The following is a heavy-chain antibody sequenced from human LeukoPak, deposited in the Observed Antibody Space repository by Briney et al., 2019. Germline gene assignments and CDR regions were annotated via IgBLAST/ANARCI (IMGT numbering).Heavy chain of an antibody. J-gene: IGHJ4*02. CDR1: GGSISSGDYY. V-gene: IGHV4-30-4*08. CDR3: AREFAIAAAGASF. D-gene: IGHD6-13*01. Sequence: SQTLSLTCTVSGGSISSGDYYWSWIRQPPGKGLEWIGYIYYSGSTYYNPSLKSRVTISVDTSKNQFSLKLSSVTAADTAVYYCAREFAIAAAGASFWGQGTLVTVSS. CDR2: IYYSGST.